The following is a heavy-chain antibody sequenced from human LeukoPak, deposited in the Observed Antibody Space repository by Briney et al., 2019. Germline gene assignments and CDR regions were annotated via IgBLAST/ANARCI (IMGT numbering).Heavy chain of an antibody. CDR1: GYTFTNYD. J-gene: IGHJ3*02. V-gene: IGHV1-18*01. CDR2: ISGYNGNT. D-gene: IGHD3-9*01. CDR3: AREAGYYDLLTGYYPGAFDI. Sequence: ASVKVSCKASGYTFTNYDINWVRQAPGQGLEWMGRISGYNGNTLYARKVQGRVTMTTDTSTTTSYMELRSLRSGDTAVYYCAREAGYYDLLTGYYPGAFDIWGQGTMVTVSS.